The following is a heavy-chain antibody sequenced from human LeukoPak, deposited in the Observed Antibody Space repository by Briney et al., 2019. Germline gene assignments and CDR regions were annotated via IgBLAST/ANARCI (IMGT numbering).Heavy chain of an antibody. D-gene: IGHD6-19*01. CDR1: GDSVSSNSAA. V-gene: IGHV6-1*01. Sequence: SQTLSLTCAISGDSVSSNSAAWNWIRQSPSRGLEWLGRTYYRSKWYNDYAVSVKSRITINPDTSKNQFSLQLNSMTPEDTAVCYCASGSVAGTSGFDYWGQGTLVTVSS. CDR2: TYYRSKWYN. CDR3: ASGSVAGTSGFDY. J-gene: IGHJ4*02.